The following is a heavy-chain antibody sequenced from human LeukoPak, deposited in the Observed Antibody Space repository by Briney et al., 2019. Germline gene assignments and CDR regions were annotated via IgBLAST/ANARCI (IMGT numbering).Heavy chain of an antibody. CDR3: ARGVLLWFGDSQMYMDV. CDR1: GYTFTSYG. D-gene: IGHD3-10*01. J-gene: IGHJ6*03. V-gene: IGHV1-18*03. Sequence: ASVKVSCKASGYTFTSYGISWVRQAPGQGLEWMGLISAYNGNTNYAQKLQGRVTMTTDTSTSTAYMELRSLRSDDMAVYYCARGVLLWFGDSQMYMDVWGKGTTVTFSS. CDR2: ISAYNGNT.